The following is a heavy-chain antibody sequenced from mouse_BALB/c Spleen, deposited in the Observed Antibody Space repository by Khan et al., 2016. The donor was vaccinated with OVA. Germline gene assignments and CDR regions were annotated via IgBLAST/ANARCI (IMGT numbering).Heavy chain of an antibody. Sequence: VQLQESGPGLVAPSQSLSITCTISGFSLTNYGVHWVRQPPGKGLEWLVVIWNDGNTAYNSALKSRLTISKDNSKSQVFLKMNSLQTDDTAMYFCARQPYYHYNIMDYWGQGTSVTVSS. CDR3: ARQPYYHYNIMDY. CDR1: GFSLTNYG. CDR2: IWNDGNT. D-gene: IGHD2-10*01. V-gene: IGHV2-6-1*01. J-gene: IGHJ4*01.